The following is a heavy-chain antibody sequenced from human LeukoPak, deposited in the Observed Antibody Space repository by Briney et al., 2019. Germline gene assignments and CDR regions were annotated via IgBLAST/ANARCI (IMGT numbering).Heavy chain of an antibody. Sequence: SETLSLTCTVSGGSLSNYFWSWIRQPPGTGLEWIGYVYSSGSTHYNPSLQSRVTISVDTSKNQFSLNLNSVTAADTAVYYCTRQPGGNAAHRFDYWGQGFLVTVSS. J-gene: IGHJ4*02. D-gene: IGHD4-23*01. CDR1: GGSLSNYF. CDR2: VYSSGST. V-gene: IGHV4-59*08. CDR3: TRQPGGNAAHRFDY.